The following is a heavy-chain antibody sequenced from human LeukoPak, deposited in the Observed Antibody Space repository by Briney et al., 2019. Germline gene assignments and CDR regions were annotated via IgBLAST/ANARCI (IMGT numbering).Heavy chain of an antibody. CDR1: GFTFSSYG. V-gene: IGHV3-30*03. CDR3: AREYQGMDV. D-gene: IGHD2-2*01. CDR2: ISYDGSNK. Sequence: PGGSLRLSCAASGFTFSSYGMHWVRQAPGKGLEWVAVISYDGSNKHYADSVKGRFTISRDNSKNTLYLQMNSLRAEDTAVYYCAREYQGMDVWGQGTTVTVS. J-gene: IGHJ6*02.